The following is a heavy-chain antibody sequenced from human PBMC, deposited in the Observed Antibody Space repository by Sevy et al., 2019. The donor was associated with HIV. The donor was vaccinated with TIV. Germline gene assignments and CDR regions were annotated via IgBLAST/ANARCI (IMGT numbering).Heavy chain of an antibody. D-gene: IGHD3-10*01. CDR1: GFNFSSHG. J-gene: IGHJ4*02. CDR3: AKEGMLSGPRLLWFAELLYQSDY. V-gene: IGHV3-30*18. CDR2: ISYNGAQK. Sequence: GGSLRLSCAASGFNFSSHGMPWVRQAPGKGLEWVAVISYNGAQKYYADSIKGRFTISRDNSKNTLSLQMNSLKREDTALYYCAKEGMLSGPRLLWFAELLYQSDYWGQGTLVTVSS.